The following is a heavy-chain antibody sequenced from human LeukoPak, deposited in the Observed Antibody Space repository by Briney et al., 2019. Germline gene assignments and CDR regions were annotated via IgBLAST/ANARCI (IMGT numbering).Heavy chain of an antibody. CDR1: GFTFSSYS. CDR3: ARAPVWGDGYNYFDY. Sequence: GGSLRLSCAASGFTFSSYSMNWVRQAPGKGLEWVSSISSSSSYIYYADSMKGRFTISRDSAKNSLYLQMNSLRAEDTAVYYCARAPVWGDGYNYFDYWGQGTLVTVSS. CDR2: ISSSSSYI. D-gene: IGHD5-24*01. V-gene: IGHV3-21*01. J-gene: IGHJ4*02.